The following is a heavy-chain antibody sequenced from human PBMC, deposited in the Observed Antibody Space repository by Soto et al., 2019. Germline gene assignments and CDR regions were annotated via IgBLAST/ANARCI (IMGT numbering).Heavy chain of an antibody. CDR2: ISYDGSNK. V-gene: IGHV3-30*03. Sequence: QVQLVESGGGVVQPGRSLRLSCAASGFTFSSYGMHWVRQAPGKGLEWVAVISYDGSNKYYADSVKGRFTISRDNSKNTLYLQMNRLRADDTAVYYCARSPYSVSYLAYFDYWGQGTLVTVSS. CDR3: ARSPYSVSYLAYFDY. J-gene: IGHJ4*02. CDR1: GFTFSSYG. D-gene: IGHD1-26*01.